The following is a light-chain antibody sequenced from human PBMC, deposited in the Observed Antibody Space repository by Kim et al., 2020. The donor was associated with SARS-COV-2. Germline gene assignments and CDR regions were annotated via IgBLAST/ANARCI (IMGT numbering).Light chain of an antibody. J-gene: IGLJ1*01. CDR1: SSNIGNNA. CDR3: AAWDDSLNGYV. V-gene: IGLV1-36*01. CDR2: YDD. Sequence: QRFTISCSGSSSNIGNNAVNWYQQLPGKAPKLLIYYDDLLPSGVSDRFSGSKSGTSASLAISGLQSEDEADYYCAAWDDSLNGYVFGTGTKVTVL.